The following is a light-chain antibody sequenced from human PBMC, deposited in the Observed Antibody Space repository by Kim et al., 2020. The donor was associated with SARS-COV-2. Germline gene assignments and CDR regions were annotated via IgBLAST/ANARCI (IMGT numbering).Light chain of an antibody. CDR3: QQRHTAPLLT. CDR1: QSIDTF. CDR2: GAS. Sequence: DIQMTQSPSSLAASVGDRVTIACRASQSIDTFLNWYQQKPGKAPKLLIYGASTLQSGVPSRFSGSGSGTDFTLTISSLQPEDFATYYCQQRHTAPLLTFGGGTKLEI. V-gene: IGKV1-39*01. J-gene: IGKJ4*01.